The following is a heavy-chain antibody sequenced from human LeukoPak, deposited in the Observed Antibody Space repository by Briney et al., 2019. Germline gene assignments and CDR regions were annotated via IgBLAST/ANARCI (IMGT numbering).Heavy chain of an antibody. V-gene: IGHV4-59*08. J-gene: IGHJ4*02. D-gene: IGHD6-19*01. CDR1: GGSISSYY. CDR3: AILAVAGDIVY. Sequence: PSETLSLTCTVSGGSISSYYWSWIRQPPGKGLEWIGYIYYSGSTNYNPSLKSRVTISVDTSKNQFSLKLSSVTAADTAVYYCAILAVAGDIVYWGQGTLVTVSS. CDR2: IYYSGST.